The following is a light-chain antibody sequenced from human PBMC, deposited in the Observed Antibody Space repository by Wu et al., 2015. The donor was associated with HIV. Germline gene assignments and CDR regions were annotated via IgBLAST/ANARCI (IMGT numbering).Light chain of an antibody. V-gene: IGKV3-11*01. CDR3: QHYNNWPEIT. J-gene: IGKJ5*01. CDR1: QSIGNY. CDR2: DAS. Sequence: EIVLTQSPVTLSLSPGERATLSCRASQSIGNYLAWFQQTPGQAPRLLIYDASNRGTGIPARFSGSGSGTDFTLTISSLEPEDFAVYYCQHYNNWPEITFGQGTRLEIK.